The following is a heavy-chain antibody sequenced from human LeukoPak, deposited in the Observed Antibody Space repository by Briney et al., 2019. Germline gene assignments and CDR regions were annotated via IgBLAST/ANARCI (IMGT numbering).Heavy chain of an antibody. V-gene: IGHV4-59*08. CDR1: GGSISSYY. CDR2: IYYSGST. D-gene: IGHD3-22*01. CDR3: ARTYYYDSSGYYYFDY. J-gene: IGHJ4*02. Sequence: KPSETLSLTCTVSGGSISSYYWSWIRQPPGKGLELIGYIYYSGSTNYNPSLKSRVTISVDTSKNQFSLKLSSVTAADTAVYYCARTYYYDSSGYYYFDYWGQGTLVTVSS.